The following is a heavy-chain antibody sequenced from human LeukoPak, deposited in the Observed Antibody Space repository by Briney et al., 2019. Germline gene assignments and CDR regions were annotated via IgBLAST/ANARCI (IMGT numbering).Heavy chain of an antibody. Sequence: PGGSLRLSCAASGVTFSSYGMHWVRQAPGKGLECVAFMRYDENNKYYADSVKGRFTISRDNSKNTLYLQMNSLRAEDTAVYYCAKDWRAYCGGDCYSYFDYWGQGTLVTVSS. J-gene: IGHJ4*02. CDR3: AKDWRAYCGGDCYSYFDY. CDR2: MRYDENNK. V-gene: IGHV3-30*02. CDR1: GVTFSSYG. D-gene: IGHD2-21*02.